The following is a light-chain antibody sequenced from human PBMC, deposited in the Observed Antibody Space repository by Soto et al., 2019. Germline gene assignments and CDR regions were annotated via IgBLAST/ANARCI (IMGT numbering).Light chain of an antibody. J-gene: IGKJ1*01. CDR3: QQYGNTPLT. V-gene: IGKV3-20*01. Sequence: EIVLTQSPGTLSLSPGERAALSCRASQSVSRSSVAWYQQKTGQAPRLLIFGASSRATGIPDRFSGSGSGTDFSLTSSRLEPEDFVLYYCQQYGNTPLTFGQGTKVEIK. CDR2: GAS. CDR1: QSVSRSS.